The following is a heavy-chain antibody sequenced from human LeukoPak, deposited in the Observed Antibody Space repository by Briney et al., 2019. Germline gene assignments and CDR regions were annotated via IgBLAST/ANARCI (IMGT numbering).Heavy chain of an antibody. J-gene: IGHJ4*02. CDR3: ARHGNPYCGGDCYRGEFDY. CDR2: IYYSGST. V-gene: IGHV4-59*08. Sequence: SETLSLTCTVSGVSISSYYWSWIRQPPGKGLEWIGYIYYSGSTNYNPSLKSRVTISVDTSKNQFSLKLSSVTAADTAVYYCARHGNPYCGGDCYRGEFDYWGQGTLVTVSS. CDR1: GVSISSYY. D-gene: IGHD2-21*02.